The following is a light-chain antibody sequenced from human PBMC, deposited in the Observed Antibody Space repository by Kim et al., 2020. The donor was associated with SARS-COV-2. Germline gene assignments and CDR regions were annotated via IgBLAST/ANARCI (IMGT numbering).Light chain of an antibody. Sequence: SPGERATLSCRASQSVSSNYLAWYQQKPGQAPRLLISGASSRATGIPDRVSGSGSATDFTLTISRLEPEDFAVYYCQHYGSSPRTFGQGTKVDIK. J-gene: IGKJ1*01. CDR3: QHYGSSPRT. V-gene: IGKV3-20*01. CDR2: GAS. CDR1: QSVSSNY.